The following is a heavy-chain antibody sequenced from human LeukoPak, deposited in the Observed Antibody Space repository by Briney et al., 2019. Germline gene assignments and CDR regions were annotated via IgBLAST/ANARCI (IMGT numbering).Heavy chain of an antibody. Sequence: KPGRSLRLSCIASGFTFGDYVMSWVRQAPGKGLEWVSAISGSGGSTYYADSVKGRFTISRDNSKNTLYLQMNSLRAEDTAVYYCAKEVFLTGTTDYWGQGTLVTVSS. CDR2: ISGSGGST. V-gene: IGHV3-23*01. CDR1: GFTFGDYV. D-gene: IGHD1-7*01. J-gene: IGHJ4*02. CDR3: AKEVFLTGTTDY.